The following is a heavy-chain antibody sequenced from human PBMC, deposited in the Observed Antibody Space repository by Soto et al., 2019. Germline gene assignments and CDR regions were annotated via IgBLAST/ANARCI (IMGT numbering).Heavy chain of an antibody. J-gene: IGHJ5*02. CDR2: IYWNDDK. Sequence: GSGPTLVNPTQTLTLTCIFSGFSLRTSGVGVGWIRQPPGKALEWLGFIYWNDDKRYSPSLKSRLTITKDTSKNQVVLTMTNMDPVDTAAYYCAKSGSSGWYGWFDPWGQGTLVTVSS. CDR1: GFSLRTSGVG. V-gene: IGHV2-5*01. CDR3: AKSGSSGWYGWFDP. D-gene: IGHD6-19*01.